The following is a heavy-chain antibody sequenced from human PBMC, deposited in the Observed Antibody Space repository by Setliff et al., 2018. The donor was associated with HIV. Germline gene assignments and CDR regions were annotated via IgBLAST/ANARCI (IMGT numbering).Heavy chain of an antibody. V-gene: IGHV1-18*01. Sequence: ASVKVSCKPSGYTFTTYGLSWVRQAPGQGLEWMGWISTYSDERSYAQNLQGRVTMTTDTSTSTAYMELRSLRSDDTAVYYCARIPRRDGYNWGFDYWGQGTLVTVSS. D-gene: IGHD5-12*01. CDR2: ISTYSDER. J-gene: IGHJ4*02. CDR1: GYTFTTYG. CDR3: ARIPRRDGYNWGFDY.